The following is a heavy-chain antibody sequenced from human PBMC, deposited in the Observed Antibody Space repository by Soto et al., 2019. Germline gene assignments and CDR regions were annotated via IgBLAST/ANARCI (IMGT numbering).Heavy chain of an antibody. CDR3: TRGYGAGSYFSDH. Sequence: GGSLRLSCAASGFDVSSNYMTWVRQAPGKGLEWVSASYSGGNTYYADSVKGRFTSSRDNFQNTLYLQMNSLTAEDTAVYYCTRGYGAGSYFSDHWGQGTLVTVPS. CDR2: SYSGGNT. J-gene: IGHJ5*02. D-gene: IGHD3-10*01. V-gene: IGHV3-53*01. CDR1: GFDVSSNY.